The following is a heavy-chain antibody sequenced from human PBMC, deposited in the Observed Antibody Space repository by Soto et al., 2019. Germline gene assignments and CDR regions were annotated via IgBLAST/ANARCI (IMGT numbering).Heavy chain of an antibody. CDR2: ISAYNVNT. D-gene: IGHD3-9*01. Sequence: QVQLVQSGAEVKKPGASVKVSCKASGYTFTSYGISWVRQAPGQGLEWMGWISAYNVNTNYAQKLQGRVTMTTDTSTSTAYMELRSLRSDDTAVYYCARTGSYYDILTGYYSIYYGMDVWGQGTTVTVSS. CDR3: ARTGSYYDILTGYYSIYYGMDV. CDR1: GYTFTSYG. J-gene: IGHJ6*02. V-gene: IGHV1-18*04.